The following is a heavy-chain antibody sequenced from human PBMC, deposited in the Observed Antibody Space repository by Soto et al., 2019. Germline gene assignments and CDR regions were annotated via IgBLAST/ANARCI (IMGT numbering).Heavy chain of an antibody. D-gene: IGHD4-17*01. J-gene: IGHJ4*02. V-gene: IGHV1-2*02. CDR1: GYTFSAYY. CDR2: INPDSGGP. CDR3: ASTPDYGDYRASFFHS. Sequence: QVQLVQSGAEVKKPGASVKVSCKTSGYTFSAYYIHWIRQAPGQGLAWMGWINPDSGGPVYAQNFQDRVTMTRETSISTAYMESRRLNSDNTVVYYGASTPDYGDYRASFFHSWGPATQVTVSS.